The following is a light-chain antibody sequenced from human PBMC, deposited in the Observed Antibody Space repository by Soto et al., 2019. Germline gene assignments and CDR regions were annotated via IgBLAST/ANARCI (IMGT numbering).Light chain of an antibody. V-gene: IGKV3-20*01. CDR3: QQYGSSGRT. CDR2: GAS. Sequence: EILFTHPPLTLYLSASPSDTLHCRASQSVSSSYLAWYQQKPGQAPRLLIYGASSRATGIPDRFSGSGSGTDFTLTISRLEPEDFAVYYCQQYGSSGRTFGQGTKVDI. CDR1: QSVSSSY. J-gene: IGKJ1*01.